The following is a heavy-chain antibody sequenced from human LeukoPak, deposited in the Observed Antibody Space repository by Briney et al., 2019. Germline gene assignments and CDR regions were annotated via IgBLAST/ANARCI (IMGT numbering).Heavy chain of an antibody. CDR1: GYTLTELS. J-gene: IGHJ3*02. CDR2: FDPEDGET. Sequence: ASVKVSCKVSGYTLTELSMHWVRQAPGKGLEWMGGFDPEDGETIYAQKFRGRVTMTEDTSTDTAYMELSSLRSEDTAVYYCATPGPIVVVVAATDDAFDIWSQGTMVTVSS. V-gene: IGHV1-24*01. CDR3: ATPGPIVVVVAATDDAFDI. D-gene: IGHD2-15*01.